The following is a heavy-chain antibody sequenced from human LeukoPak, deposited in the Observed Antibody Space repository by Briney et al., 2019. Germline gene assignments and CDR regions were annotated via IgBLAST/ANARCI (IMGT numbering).Heavy chain of an antibody. V-gene: IGHV4-59*12. Sequence: SETQSLTCTVSGGSISSYYCSWIRQPPGKGLEWIGYIDYSGNTKYNPSLQSRVTISVDTSKNQFSLKLSSVTAADTAVYYCARGLLLYSGYDSYYFDYWGQGTLVTVSS. D-gene: IGHD5-12*01. CDR3: ARGLLLYSGYDSYYFDY. J-gene: IGHJ4*02. CDR1: GGSISSYY. CDR2: IDYSGNT.